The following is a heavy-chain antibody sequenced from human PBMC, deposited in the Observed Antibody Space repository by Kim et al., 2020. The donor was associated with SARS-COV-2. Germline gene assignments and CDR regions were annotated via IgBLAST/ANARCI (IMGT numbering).Heavy chain of an antibody. CDR2: IKDDGSDK. D-gene: IGHD1-20*01. V-gene: IGHV3-7*03. CDR1: GFTFSNYW. CDR3: ACGKDAWSSSGCDNWYYG. Sequence: GGSLRLSCAASGFTFSNYWMPWVRQAPGKGLEWVASIKDDGSDKYNVDPAKGRCTITRDSAKMSIYLQMKMKSGETTAADDCACGKDAWSSSGCDNWYYG. J-gene: IGHJ6*01.